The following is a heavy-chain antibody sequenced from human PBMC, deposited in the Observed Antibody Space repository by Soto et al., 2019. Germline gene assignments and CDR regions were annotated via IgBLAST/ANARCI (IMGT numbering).Heavy chain of an antibody. V-gene: IGHV1-69*02. CDR2: IIPILGIA. CDR1: GGTFSSYT. D-gene: IGHD6-19*01. CDR3: ARVSSSPSFDY. J-gene: IGHJ4*02. Sequence: ASVKVSCKASGGTFSSYTISWVRQAPGQGLEWMGRIIPILGIANYAQKFQGRVTITADKSTSTAYMELSSLRPEDTAVYYCARVSSSPSFDYWGQGPLVTVSS.